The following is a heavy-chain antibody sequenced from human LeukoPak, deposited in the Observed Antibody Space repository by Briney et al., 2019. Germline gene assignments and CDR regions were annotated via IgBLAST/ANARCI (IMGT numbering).Heavy chain of an antibody. J-gene: IGHJ5*02. D-gene: IGHD4-23*01. Sequence: EASVKVSCKASGYTFISYYMHWVRQAPGQGLEWMGIINPSGGSTSYAQKFQGRVTMTRDMSTSTDYMELSSLRSEDTAVYYCARDNSVEDTAWWFDPWGQGTLVTVSS. CDR2: INPSGGST. V-gene: IGHV1-46*01. CDR3: ARDNSVEDTAWWFDP. CDR1: GYTFISYY.